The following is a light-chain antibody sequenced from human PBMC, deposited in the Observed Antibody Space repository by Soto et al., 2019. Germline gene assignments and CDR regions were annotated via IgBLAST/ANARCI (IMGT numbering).Light chain of an antibody. V-gene: IGLV1-47*02. CDR1: RPNIGSNY. Sequence: QSVLTQPPSASGTPGQKVNISCSGSRPNIGSNYVFVYWYQQVPGTAPKLLIYDNNQRPSGVPDRFSGSKSGTSASLAISGLRFEDEADYYCAAWDDSLSGPVFGGGTKLTVL. J-gene: IGLJ3*02. CDR2: DNN. CDR3: AAWDDSLSGPV.